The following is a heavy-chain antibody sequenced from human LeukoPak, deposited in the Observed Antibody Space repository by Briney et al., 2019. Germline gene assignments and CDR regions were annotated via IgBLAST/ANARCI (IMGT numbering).Heavy chain of an antibody. V-gene: IGHV4-4*09. CDR2: IYTSGST. CDR3: ARRGYCSSTSCRNWFDP. J-gene: IGHJ5*02. Sequence: SETLSLTCTVSGGSISSYYWSWIRQPPGKGLEWIGYIYTSGSTNYNPSLKSRVTISVDTSKNQFSLKLSSVTAAGTAVYYCARRGYCSSTSCRNWFDPWGQGTLVTVSS. CDR1: GGSISSYY. D-gene: IGHD2-2*01.